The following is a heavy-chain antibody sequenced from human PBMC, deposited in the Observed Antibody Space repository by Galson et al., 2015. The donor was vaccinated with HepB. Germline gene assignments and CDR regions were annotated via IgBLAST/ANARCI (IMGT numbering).Heavy chain of an antibody. CDR2: IEQDGSEK. D-gene: IGHD6-13*01. CDR1: GFTFSSYW. V-gene: IGHV3-7*03. J-gene: IGHJ6*02. Sequence: SLRLSCAASGFTFSSYWMSWVRRAPGKGLEWVANIEQDGSEKYYVDSVKGRFTISRDNAKNSLYLQMNSLRAEDTAVYYCAKHAIIAAAGTSYYYYGMDVWGQGTTVTVSS. CDR3: AKHAIIAAAGTSYYYYGMDV.